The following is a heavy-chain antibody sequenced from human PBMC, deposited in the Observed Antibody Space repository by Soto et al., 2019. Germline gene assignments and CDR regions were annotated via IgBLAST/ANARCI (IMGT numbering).Heavy chain of an antibody. CDR1: GFTFSSYA. CDR3: AKASGSYYYGSGSYFNY. V-gene: IGHV3-23*01. J-gene: IGHJ4*02. D-gene: IGHD3-10*01. Sequence: GGSLRLSCAASGFTFSSYAMSWVRQAPGKGLEWVSAISGSGGSTYYADSVKGRSTISRDNSKNTLYLQMNSLRAEDTAIYYCAKASGSYYYGSGSYFNYWGQGTLVTVSS. CDR2: ISGSGGST.